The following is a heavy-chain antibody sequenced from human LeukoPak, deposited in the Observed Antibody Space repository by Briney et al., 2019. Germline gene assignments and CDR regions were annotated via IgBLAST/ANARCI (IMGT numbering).Heavy chain of an antibody. CDR3: ARDGRGSTYYDFWSGYPKYYYGMDV. CDR1: GYTFTSYD. J-gene: IGHJ6*02. Sequence: ASVKVSCKASGYTFTSYDINWVRQATGQGLEWMGWMNPNSGNTGYAQKFQGRVTMTRNTSISTAYMELSSLRSEDTAVYYCARDGRGSTYYDFWSGYPKYYYGMDVWGQGTTVTVSS. CDR2: MNPNSGNT. D-gene: IGHD3-3*01. V-gene: IGHV1-8*01.